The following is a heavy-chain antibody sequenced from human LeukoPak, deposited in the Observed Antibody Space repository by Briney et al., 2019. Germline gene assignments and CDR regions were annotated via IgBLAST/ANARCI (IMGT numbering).Heavy chain of an antibody. CDR2: ISAYNGNT. D-gene: IGHD6-19*01. V-gene: IGHV1-18*04. CDR1: GCTFTMYY. Sequence: ASVKVSCKASGCTFTMYYIHWVRQAPGQGLEWMGWISAYNGNTNYAQKLQGRVTMTTDTSTSTAYMELRSLRSDDTAVYYCARDAAQWLVRYYYYYYYMDVWGKGTTVTVSS. CDR3: ARDAAQWLVRYYYYYYYMDV. J-gene: IGHJ6*03.